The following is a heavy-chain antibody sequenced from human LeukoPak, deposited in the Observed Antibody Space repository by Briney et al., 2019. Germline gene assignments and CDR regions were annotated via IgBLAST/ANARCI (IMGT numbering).Heavy chain of an antibody. Sequence: PGGSLRLSCAASGSTFSSYWMHWVRQAPGKGLVWVSRINSDGSSTSYADSVKGRFTISRDNAKNSLYLQMNSLRAEDTAVYYCASWPRNYGYWGQGTLVTVSS. D-gene: IGHD1-14*01. J-gene: IGHJ4*02. CDR2: INSDGSST. CDR3: ASWPRNYGY. V-gene: IGHV3-74*01. CDR1: GSTFSSYW.